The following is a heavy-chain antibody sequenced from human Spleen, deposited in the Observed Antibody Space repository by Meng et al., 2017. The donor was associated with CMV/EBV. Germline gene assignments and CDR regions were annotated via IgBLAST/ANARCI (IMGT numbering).Heavy chain of an antibody. V-gene: IGHV4-31*03. J-gene: IGHJ5*02. CDR2: IYYSGST. CDR1: GGSISSGGYY. CDR3: ARGLYCSSTSCDPRGVWFDP. D-gene: IGHD2-2*01. Sequence: SEILSLTCTVSGGSISSGGYYWTWLRQHPGKGLEWIGYIYYSGSTYYNPSLKSRVTISVDTSKNQFSLKLSSVTAADTAVYYCARGLYCSSTSCDPRGVWFDPWGQGTLVTVSS.